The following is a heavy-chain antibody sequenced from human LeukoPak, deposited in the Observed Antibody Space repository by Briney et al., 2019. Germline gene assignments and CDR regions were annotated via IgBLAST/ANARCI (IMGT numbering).Heavy chain of an antibody. V-gene: IGHV3-53*01. Sequence: GGPLRLSCAASGFIVSSSYMGWVRQAPGKGLEWVSYIYSDGRTFYADSVKGRFTTSRDSSKNTLYFQMNSLRAEDTAVYYCARAFDHHFDYWGQGTLVTVSS. J-gene: IGHJ4*02. D-gene: IGHD3-16*01. CDR3: ARAFDHHFDY. CDR2: IYSDGRT. CDR1: GFIVSSSY.